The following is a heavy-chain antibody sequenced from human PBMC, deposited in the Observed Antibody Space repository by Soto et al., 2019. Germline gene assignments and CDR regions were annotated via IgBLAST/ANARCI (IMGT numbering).Heavy chain of an antibody. CDR2: IIPIIGKA. D-gene: IGHD3-22*01. Sequence: ASVKVSCKASGYTFTSYGISWVRQAPEQGLEWMGWIIPIIGKANYAQKFQGRVTITADESTSTAYMELSSLRSEDTAVYYCTYYYDSSGYYYPPPDAFDIWGQGTMVTVSS. CDR3: TYYYDSSGYYYPPPDAFDI. CDR1: GYTFTSYG. J-gene: IGHJ3*02. V-gene: IGHV1-69*01.